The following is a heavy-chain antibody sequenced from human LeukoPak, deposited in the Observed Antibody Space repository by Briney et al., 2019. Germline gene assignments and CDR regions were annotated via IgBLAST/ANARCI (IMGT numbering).Heavy chain of an antibody. V-gene: IGHV1-69*13. CDR2: IIPIFGTA. D-gene: IGHD2-2*01. Sequence: SVKVSCKASGGTFSSYAISWVRQAPGPGLEWMGGIIPIFGTANYVQKFQGRVTISADESTSTAYMELRSLRSEDKAVYYSAIIGCSSNSCTDYWGQGTLVTVSS. CDR3: AIIGCSSNSCTDY. CDR1: GGTFSSYA. J-gene: IGHJ4*02.